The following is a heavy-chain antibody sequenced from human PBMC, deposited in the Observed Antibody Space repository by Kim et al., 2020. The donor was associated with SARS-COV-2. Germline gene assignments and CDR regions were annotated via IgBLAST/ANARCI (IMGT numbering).Heavy chain of an antibody. D-gene: IGHD6-19*01. Sequence: GGSLRLSCAASGFTFSSYAMHWVRQAPGKGLEWVAVISYDGSNKYYADSVKGRFTISRDNSKNTLYLQMNSLRAEDTAVYYCASLQWLVPSYYYYGMDVWGQGTTVTVSS. CDR1: GFTFSSYA. CDR3: ASLQWLVPSYYYYGMDV. V-gene: IGHV3-30*04. J-gene: IGHJ6*02. CDR2: ISYDGSNK.